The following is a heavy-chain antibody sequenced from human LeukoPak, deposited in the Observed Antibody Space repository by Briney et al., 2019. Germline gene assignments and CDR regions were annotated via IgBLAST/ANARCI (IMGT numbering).Heavy chain of an antibody. CDR3: ARAGTAASPFDY. CDR1: GFTLSSNY. D-gene: IGHD3-10*01. V-gene: IGHV3-53*01. CDR2: IYSGGST. J-gene: IGHJ4*02. Sequence: GGSLRLSCAASGFTLSSNYMSWVRQAPGKGLEWVSVIYSGGSTYYADSVKGRFTISRDNSKNTLYLQMNSLRAEDTAVYYCARAGTAASPFDYWGQGTLVTVSS.